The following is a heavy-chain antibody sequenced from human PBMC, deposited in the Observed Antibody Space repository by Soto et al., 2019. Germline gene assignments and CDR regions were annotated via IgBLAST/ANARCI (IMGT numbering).Heavy chain of an antibody. Sequence: EVQLVESGGGLVQPGGSLRLYCAASGFTFSSYWMHWVRQAPGKGLVWVSRINSDGSTTSYADSVKGRFTISRDNAKNTLYLQMNSLRAEDTAVYYCARVRNGDWYFDYWGQGTLVTISS. CDR2: INSDGSTT. J-gene: IGHJ4*02. V-gene: IGHV3-74*01. CDR3: ARVRNGDWYFDY. D-gene: IGHD4-17*01. CDR1: GFTFSSYW.